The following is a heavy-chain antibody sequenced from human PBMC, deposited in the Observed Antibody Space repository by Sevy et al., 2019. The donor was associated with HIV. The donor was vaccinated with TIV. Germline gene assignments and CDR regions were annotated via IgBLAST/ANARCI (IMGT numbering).Heavy chain of an antibody. CDR3: ARDRKVRGVMGYFDY. V-gene: IGHV3-30-3*01. CDR1: GFTFSSYA. Sequence: SLRLSCAASGFTFSSYAMHWVRQAPGKGLEWVAVISYDGSNKYYADSVKGRFTISRDNSKNTLYLQMNSLRAEDTAVYYCARDRKVRGVMGYFDYWGQGTLVTVSS. CDR2: ISYDGSNK. D-gene: IGHD3-10*01. J-gene: IGHJ4*02.